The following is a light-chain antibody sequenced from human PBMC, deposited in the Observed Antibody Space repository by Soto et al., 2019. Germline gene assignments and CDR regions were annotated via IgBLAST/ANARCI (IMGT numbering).Light chain of an antibody. V-gene: IGKV3-15*01. CDR3: QQYYSTPPT. J-gene: IGKJ5*01. CDR2: GAS. CDR1: QSVSSN. Sequence: EIVMTQSPATLSVSPGERSTLSGRASQSVSSNLAWYQQKPGQAPRLLIYGASTRATGIPARFSGSGSGTDFTLTISSLQAEEVAVYYCQQYYSTPPTVGHGTRLEIK.